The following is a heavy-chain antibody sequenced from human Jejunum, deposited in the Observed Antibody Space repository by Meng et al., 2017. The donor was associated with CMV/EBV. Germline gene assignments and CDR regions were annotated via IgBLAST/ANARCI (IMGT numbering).Heavy chain of an antibody. CDR3: ARGGYSSSSGEYDY. CDR1: GFDYKTYL. V-gene: IGHV3-7*03. CDR2: IKYDGSDK. J-gene: IGHJ4*02. D-gene: IGHD6-6*01. Sequence: SGFDYKTYLIWVRQAPGRGLEWVAYIKYDGSDKQYVDSVRGRFTISRDNAKNSLYLQMNSLRAEDTALYYCARGGYSSSSGEYDYWGQGTLVTVSS.